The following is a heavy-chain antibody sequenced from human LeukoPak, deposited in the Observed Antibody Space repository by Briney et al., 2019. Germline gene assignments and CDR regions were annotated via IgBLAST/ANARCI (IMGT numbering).Heavy chain of an antibody. CDR2: IDTDGTNT. D-gene: IGHD5-24*01. J-gene: IGHJ3*01. V-gene: IGHV3-74*01. Sequence: GGSLRLSCAASGFTFSNSWLHWVRQAPGKGLVWVSRIDTDGTNTHYADSVKGRFSISRDNAKNTLYLQMNSLRAEDTAVYYCARNNYHTFWGQGTMVTVSS. CDR3: ARNNYHTF. CDR1: GFTFSNSW.